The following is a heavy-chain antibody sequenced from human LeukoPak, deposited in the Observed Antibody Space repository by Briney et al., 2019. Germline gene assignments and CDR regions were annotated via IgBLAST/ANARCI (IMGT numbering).Heavy chain of an antibody. CDR2: ISGSGGST. Sequence: GGSLRLSRAASGFTFSSYAMSWVRQAPGKGLEWVSAISGSGGSTYYADSVKGRFTISGDNSKNTLYLQMNSLRAEDTAVYYCAKDPKRSRLLWFGEFVTPFDYWGQGTLVTVSS. V-gene: IGHV3-23*01. J-gene: IGHJ4*02. CDR1: GFTFSSYA. CDR3: AKDPKRSRLLWFGEFVTPFDY. D-gene: IGHD3-10*01.